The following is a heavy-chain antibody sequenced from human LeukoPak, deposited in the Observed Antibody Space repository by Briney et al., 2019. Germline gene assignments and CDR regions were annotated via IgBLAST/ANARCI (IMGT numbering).Heavy chain of an antibody. CDR3: ARLGRYGSGPYYSYGMDV. V-gene: IGHV1-18*01. J-gene: IGHJ6*02. CDR1: GYTFTIYG. D-gene: IGHD3-10*01. Sequence: ASVRVSFTASGYTFTIYGISWVRQAPGQGDERMGWISAYNGNTNYAQKLQGRVTMTTATSTSTAYMELRSLRSDDTAVYYCARLGRYGSGPYYSYGMDVWGQGTTVTVSS. CDR2: ISAYNGNT.